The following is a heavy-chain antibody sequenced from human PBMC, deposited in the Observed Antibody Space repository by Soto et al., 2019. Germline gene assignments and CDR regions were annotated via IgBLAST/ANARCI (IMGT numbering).Heavy chain of an antibody. J-gene: IGHJ4*02. CDR1: GGSISSSSYY. CDR3: ARQVGGFLDLSY. V-gene: IGHV4-39*01. Sequence: QLQLQESGPGLVKPSETLSLTCTVSGGSISSSSYYWGWIRQPPGKGLEWIGSIYYSGSTYYNPSPKSRVTISVDTSKNQFSLKLSSVTAADTAVYYCARQVGGFLDLSYWGQGTLVTVSS. CDR2: IYYSGST. D-gene: IGHD3-3*01.